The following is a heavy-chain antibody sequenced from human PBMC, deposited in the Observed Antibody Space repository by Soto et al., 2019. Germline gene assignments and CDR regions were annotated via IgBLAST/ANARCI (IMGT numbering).Heavy chain of an antibody. CDR3: AREGGRLTGARPTAVFDY. CDR1: GFTFSSYW. J-gene: IGHJ4*02. Sequence: GGSLRLSCAASGFTFSSYWMHWVRQAPGKGLVWVSRINSDGSSTTYADSVKGRFTISRDNAKNTPYLQMNSLRAEDTDVDYCAREGGRLTGARPTAVFDYWGQGTLVTVSS. CDR2: INSDGSST. D-gene: IGHD7-27*01. V-gene: IGHV3-74*01.